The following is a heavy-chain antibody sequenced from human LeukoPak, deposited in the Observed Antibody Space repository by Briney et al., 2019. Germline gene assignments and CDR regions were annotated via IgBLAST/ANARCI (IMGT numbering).Heavy chain of an antibody. CDR1: GFSLSTSGVG. CDR2: IYWNDDK. CDR3: ARSYSDYDYFNNWFDP. Sequence: SGPTLVKPTQTLTLTCTFSGFSLSTSGVGVGWIRQPPGKALEWLALIYWNDDKRYSPSLKSRLTISKDTSKDQVVLTMTNMDPVDTATYYCARSYSDYDYFNNWFDPWGQGTLVTVSS. J-gene: IGHJ5*02. V-gene: IGHV2-5*01. D-gene: IGHD5-12*01.